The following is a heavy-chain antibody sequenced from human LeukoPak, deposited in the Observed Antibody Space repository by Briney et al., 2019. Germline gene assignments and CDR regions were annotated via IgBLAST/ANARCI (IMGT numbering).Heavy chain of an antibody. CDR3: ARDCCGYRSWFDP. V-gene: IGHV4-39*07. D-gene: IGHD6-25*01. CDR2: IYYSGST. J-gene: IGHJ5*02. Sequence: PSETLSLTCTVSGGSISSSSYYWGWIRQPPGKGLEWIGSIYYSGSTYYNPSLKSRVTISVDTSKNQFSLKLSSVTAADTAVYYCARDCCGYRSWFDPWSQGTLVTVSS. CDR1: GGSISSSSYY.